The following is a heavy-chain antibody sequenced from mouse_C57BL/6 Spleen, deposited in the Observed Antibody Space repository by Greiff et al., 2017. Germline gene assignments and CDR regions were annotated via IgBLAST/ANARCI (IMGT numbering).Heavy chain of an antibody. CDR2: ISSGGSYS. D-gene: IGHD2-4*01. CDR3: ARLHYEYEGYYAMDY. CDR1: GFTFSSSG. Sequence: EVKLMESGGDLVKPGGSLKLSCAASGFTFSSSGMSWVRQTPDKRLEWVATISSGGSYSYYPDSVKGRFNISRDNAKNTLYLQISRLKAEDTAMYYSARLHYEYEGYYAMDYWGQGTSVTGSS. J-gene: IGHJ4*01. V-gene: IGHV5-6*01.